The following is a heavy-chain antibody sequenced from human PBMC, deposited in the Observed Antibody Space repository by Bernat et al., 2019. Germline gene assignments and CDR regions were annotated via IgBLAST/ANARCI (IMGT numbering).Heavy chain of an antibody. D-gene: IGHD6-19*01. Sequence: EVQLLESGGGLVQPGGSLRLSCAVSGFTFGSHWMHWVRQAPGEGLVWVSRISSGGTTVNYAESVEGRFTISRDNAKNTLFLQMYSLRAEDTAVYYCAINGRTVVGSGGDYWGQGTLVTVSA. CDR2: ISSGGTTV. J-gene: IGHJ4*02. CDR3: AINGRTVVGSGGDY. V-gene: IGHV3-74*01. CDR1: GFTFGSHW.